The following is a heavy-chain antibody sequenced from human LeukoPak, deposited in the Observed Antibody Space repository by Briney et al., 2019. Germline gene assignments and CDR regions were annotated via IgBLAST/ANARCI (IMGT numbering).Heavy chain of an antibody. J-gene: IGHJ6*03. Sequence: SETLSLTCTVSGGSISSGSYYWSWIRQPGGKGLEWIGRIYTSGSTNYNPSLKSRVTISVDTSKNQFSLKLSSVTAADTAVYYCASKTERDYYYYYYMDVWGKGTTVTVSS. CDR2: IYTSGST. CDR3: ASKTERDYYYYYYMDV. V-gene: IGHV4-61*02. CDR1: GGSISSGSYY. D-gene: IGHD1-26*01.